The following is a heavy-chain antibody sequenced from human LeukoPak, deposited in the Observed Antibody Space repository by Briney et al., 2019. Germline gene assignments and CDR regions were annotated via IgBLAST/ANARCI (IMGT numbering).Heavy chain of an antibody. CDR1: GGSINSRSYY. J-gene: IGHJ4*02. CDR2: IYYSGST. D-gene: IGHD5-12*01. V-gene: IGHV4-39*07. CDR3: ARTSINYTGGYAITIFDY. Sequence: SETLSLTCTVSGGSINSRSYYWGWIRQPPGKGLKWIGSIYYSGSTYYNSSLKSRVTISVDTSKNQFSLKLSSVTAADTAVYYCARTSINYTGGYAITIFDYWGQGTLVTVSS.